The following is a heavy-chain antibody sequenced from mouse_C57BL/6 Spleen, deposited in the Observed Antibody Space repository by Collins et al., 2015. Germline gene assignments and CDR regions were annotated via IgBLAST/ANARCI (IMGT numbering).Heavy chain of an antibody. CDR2: INYSGST. Sequence: DVQLQESGPGLVKPSQSLSLTCTVTGYSITSDYAWNWIRQFPGNKLEWVGYINYSGSTSYNPSLKSRISITRDTSKNQFFLQLNSVTTEDIATYYCARSPIYYGNPWFAYWGQGTLVTVSA. D-gene: IGHD2-1*01. V-gene: IGHV3-2*02. CDR3: ARSPIYYGNPWFAY. J-gene: IGHJ3*01. CDR1: GYSITSDYA.